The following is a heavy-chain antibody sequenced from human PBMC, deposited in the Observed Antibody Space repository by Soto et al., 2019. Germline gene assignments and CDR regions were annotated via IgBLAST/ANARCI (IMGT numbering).Heavy chain of an antibody. CDR2: IRSKPSGGTT. CDR1: GFTFGDYA. J-gene: IGHJ4*02. Sequence: GGSLRLSCTASGFTFGDYAMSWFRQAPGKGLEWVGFIRSKPSGGTTEYAASVKGRFTISRDDSRSIAYLQMNSLKTEDTAVYYCTSHYCSGGSCHVDYWGQGTLVTVSS. CDR3: TSHYCSGGSCHVDY. V-gene: IGHV3-49*03. D-gene: IGHD2-15*01.